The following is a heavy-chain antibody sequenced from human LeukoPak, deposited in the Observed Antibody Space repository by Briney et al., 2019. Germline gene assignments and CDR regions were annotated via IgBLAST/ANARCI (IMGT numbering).Heavy chain of an antibody. Sequence: GGSLRLSCAASGFTVSSNYMSWGRQAPGKGLEWVSVIYSGGSTDYADSVKGRFTISRDNSKNTLYLQMNSLRAEDTAVYYCARDPRETYYDFWSGYYTTLDYWGQGTLVTVSS. CDR3: ARDPRETYYDFWSGYYTTLDY. J-gene: IGHJ4*02. CDR2: IYSGGST. CDR1: GFTVSSNY. D-gene: IGHD3-3*01. V-gene: IGHV3-53*05.